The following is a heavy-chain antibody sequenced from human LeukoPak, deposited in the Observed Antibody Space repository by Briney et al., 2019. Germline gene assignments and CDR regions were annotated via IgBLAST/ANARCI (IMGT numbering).Heavy chain of an antibody. Sequence: PGGSLRLSCAASGFTFSSYAMSWVRQAPGKGLEWIGYIYYSGSTNYNPSLKSRVTISVDTSKNQFSLKLSSVTAADTAVYYCARDEGTWPQLHYWGQGTLVTVSS. V-gene: IGHV4-59*01. J-gene: IGHJ4*02. CDR2: IYYSGST. D-gene: IGHD1-1*01. CDR3: ARDEGTWPQLHY. CDR1: GFTFSSYA.